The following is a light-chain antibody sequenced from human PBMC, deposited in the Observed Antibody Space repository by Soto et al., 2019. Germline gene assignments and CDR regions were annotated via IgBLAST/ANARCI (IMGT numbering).Light chain of an antibody. CDR3: QQYYAFPQT. CDR2: DAS. J-gene: IGKJ1*01. V-gene: IGKV1-8*01. CDR1: QDSSSS. Sequence: AIRMTQSPSSFSASTGDRVTITCRASQDSSSSLAWYQQKPGRAPKLLIYDASTLQSGVPLRFSGSGFGTDFNLNISCLQSEDFATYYCQQYYAFPQTFGQGTKVDIK.